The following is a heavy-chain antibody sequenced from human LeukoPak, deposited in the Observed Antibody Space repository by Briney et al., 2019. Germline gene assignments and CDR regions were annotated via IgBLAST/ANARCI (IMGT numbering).Heavy chain of an antibody. V-gene: IGHV1-69*06. CDR1: GGSVSSYA. Sequence: GASVKVSCKASGGSVSSYAISWVRQAPGQGLEWMGRIIPIFGTANYAQKFQGRVTITADIASSTAYMELTSLTSEDTAVYFYAKQGAARQDYYMDVWGNGTTVTVSS. CDR2: IIPIFGTA. D-gene: IGHD5-18*01. CDR3: AKQGAARQDYYMDV. J-gene: IGHJ6*03.